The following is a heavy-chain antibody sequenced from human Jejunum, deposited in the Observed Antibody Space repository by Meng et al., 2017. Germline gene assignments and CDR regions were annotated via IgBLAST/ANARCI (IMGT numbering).Heavy chain of an antibody. J-gene: IGHJ4*02. CDR3: AIRHFDSSGYYFDY. D-gene: IGHD3-22*01. CDR1: GYNFASNS. Sequence: GESLKISCQGSGYNFASNSIGWVRQMPGKGLDWLGIIHPSDSATKYSPPSQGQVIMSVDKSINTDYLQWSSLKASDTAMHYCAIRHFDSSGYYFDYWGQGTQVTVSS. CDR2: IHPSDSAT. V-gene: IGHV5-51*01.